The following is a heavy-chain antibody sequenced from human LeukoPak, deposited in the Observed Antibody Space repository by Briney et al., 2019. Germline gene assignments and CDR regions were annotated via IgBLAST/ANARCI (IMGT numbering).Heavy chain of an antibody. D-gene: IGHD6-13*01. V-gene: IGHV3-23*01. CDR1: GFTFSSYD. CDR3: AKDWPSEWQQLPDYDAFDI. CDR2: IIDSGGST. J-gene: IGHJ3*02. Sequence: GWSLRLSCAASGFTFSSYDMSWVRQAPGKGLEWVSVIIDSGGSTYYADSVRGRFTISRDTSKNTLYLQMNSLRADDTAVYYCAKDWPSEWQQLPDYDAFDIWGQGTMVTVSS.